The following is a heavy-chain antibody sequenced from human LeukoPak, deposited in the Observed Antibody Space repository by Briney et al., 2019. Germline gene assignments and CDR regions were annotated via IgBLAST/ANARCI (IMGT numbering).Heavy chain of an antibody. CDR1: GYTFTSYD. CDR2: MNPNSGNT. V-gene: IGHV1-8*01. J-gene: IGHJ6*03. CDR3: ARLARPDGYYYYYYYMDV. Sequence: PGASVKVSCKASGYTFTSYDINWVRQATGQGLEWMGWMNPNSGNTGYAQKFQGRVTMTRNTSISTAYMELSSLRSEDTAVYYCARLARPDGYYYYYYYMDVWGKGTTVTVSS. D-gene: IGHD6-6*01.